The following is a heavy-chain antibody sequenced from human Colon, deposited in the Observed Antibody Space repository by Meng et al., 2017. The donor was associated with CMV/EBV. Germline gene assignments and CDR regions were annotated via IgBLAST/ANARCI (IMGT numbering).Heavy chain of an antibody. D-gene: IGHD3-3*01. V-gene: IGHV3-23*01. CDR2: ISGSGGST. CDR1: GFTFSSYA. Sequence: ESLKISCAASGFTFSSYAMSWVRQAPGKGLEWVSAISGSGGSTYYADSVKGRFTISRDNSKNTLYLQMNSLRAEETAVYYCATNSYYDFWSGYYGGLDYWGQGTLVTVS. CDR3: ATNSYYDFWSGYYGGLDY. J-gene: IGHJ4*02.